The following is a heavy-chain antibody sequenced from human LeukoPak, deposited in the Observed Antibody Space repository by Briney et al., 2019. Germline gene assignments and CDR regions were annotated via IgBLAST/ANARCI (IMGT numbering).Heavy chain of an antibody. CDR2: IYYSGST. V-gene: IGHV4-59*01. Sequence: SETLSLTCTDSGVSISSYYWSWIRQPPGKGLEWIGYIYYSGSTKYKSSLKGRLTISVDTSKNQFSLKLSSVTAADTAVYYCARESVAAAGIFFDYWGQGTLVTVSS. CDR1: GVSISSYY. CDR3: ARESVAAAGIFFDY. D-gene: IGHD6-13*01. J-gene: IGHJ4*02.